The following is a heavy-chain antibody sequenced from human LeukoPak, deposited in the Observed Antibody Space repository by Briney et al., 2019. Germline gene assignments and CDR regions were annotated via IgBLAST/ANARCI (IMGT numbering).Heavy chain of an antibody. J-gene: IGHJ4*02. Sequence: PSGTLSLTCTVSGGSISSGGCYWRWIRQHSGKGLEWIVYIYYSGSTYYNPSLKSRVTMSVDTSKNQFSLKLSSVTAADTAVYYCARARDRSYYFDYWGQGTLVTVSS. V-gene: IGHV4-31*03. D-gene: IGHD3-16*02. CDR1: GGSISSGGCY. CDR2: IYYSGST. CDR3: ARARDRSYYFDY.